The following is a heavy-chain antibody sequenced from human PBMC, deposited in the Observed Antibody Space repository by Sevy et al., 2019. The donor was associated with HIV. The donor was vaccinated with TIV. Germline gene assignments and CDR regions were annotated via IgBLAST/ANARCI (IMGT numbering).Heavy chain of an antibody. D-gene: IGHD6-19*01. V-gene: IGHV3-23*01. Sequence: GGSLRLSCAASGFTFSSYAMSWVRQAPGKGLEWVSAISGSGGSTYYADSVKGRFTISRDNSKNTLYLQMSSLRAEDTAVYYCAKVGQQWLVNHADAFDIWGQGTMVTVSS. J-gene: IGHJ3*02. CDR3: AKVGQQWLVNHADAFDI. CDR2: ISGSGGST. CDR1: GFTFSSYA.